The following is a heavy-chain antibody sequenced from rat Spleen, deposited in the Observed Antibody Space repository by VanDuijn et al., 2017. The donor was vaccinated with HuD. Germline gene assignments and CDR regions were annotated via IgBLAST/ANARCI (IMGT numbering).Heavy chain of an antibody. Sequence: EVQLQESGPGLVKPSQSLSLTCSVTGYSITSHFWGWIRKFPGNKMEWMGYISYSGTTNYNPSLKSRFSITRDTSKNQFFLQLNSVTTEDTATYYCATGGTYNSGYEIWFAYWGQGTLVTVSS. J-gene: IGHJ3*01. D-gene: IGHD4-3*01. CDR2: ISYSGTT. CDR3: ATGGTYNSGYEIWFAY. CDR1: GYSITSHF. V-gene: IGHV3-1*01.